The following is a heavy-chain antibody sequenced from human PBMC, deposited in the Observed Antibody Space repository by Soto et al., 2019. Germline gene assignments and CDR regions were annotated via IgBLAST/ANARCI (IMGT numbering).Heavy chain of an antibody. J-gene: IGHJ4*02. CDR1: GFPFDAYT. CDR2: ISWDGGIT. V-gene: IGHV3-43*01. CDR3: AQASYDILTGRKRYFDS. D-gene: IGHD3-9*01. Sequence: EVQLVESGGVVVQPGGSLRLSCAASGFPFDAYTMHWVRLGPGKGLEWVSLISWDGGITNYVDSVKGRFTISRDNSKNSLYLQMSSLRTEDSAFYYCAQASYDILTGRKRYFDSWGQGTLVTVSS.